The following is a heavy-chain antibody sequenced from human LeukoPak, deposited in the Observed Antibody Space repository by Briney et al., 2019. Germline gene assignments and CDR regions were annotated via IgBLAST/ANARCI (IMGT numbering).Heavy chain of an antibody. Sequence: HTGGSLRLSCAASGFTFSSYGMHWVRQAPGKGLEWVAVISYDGSNKYYADSVKGRFTISRDNSKNTLYLQLNSLRAEDTAVYYCARDRTTMVRGVYPFSFDYWGQGTLVTVSS. D-gene: IGHD3-10*01. J-gene: IGHJ4*02. CDR3: ARDRTTMVRGVYPFSFDY. V-gene: IGHV3-30*03. CDR2: ISYDGSNK. CDR1: GFTFSSYG.